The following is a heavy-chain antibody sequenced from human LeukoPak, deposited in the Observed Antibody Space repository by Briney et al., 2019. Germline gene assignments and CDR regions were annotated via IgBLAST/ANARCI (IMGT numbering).Heavy chain of an antibody. Sequence: PGGSLRLSCAASGFIVSSRYMSWVRQAPGKGLEWVSAIYSAVGTNYADSVKGRFTISRDNSRNTLYLQMNSLRAEDTAVYYCVRAEIGMDVWGRGTAVTVS. V-gene: IGHV3-53*01. CDR3: VRAEIGMDV. CDR1: GFIVSSRY. CDR2: IYSAVGT. J-gene: IGHJ6*02.